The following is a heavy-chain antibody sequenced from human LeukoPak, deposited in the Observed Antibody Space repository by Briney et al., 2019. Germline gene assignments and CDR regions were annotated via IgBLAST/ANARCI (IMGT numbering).Heavy chain of an antibody. J-gene: IGHJ4*02. CDR2: ISGSGGST. CDR1: GFTFSDYY. V-gene: IGHV3-23*01. Sequence: PGGSLRLSCAASGFTFSDYYMSWVRQAPGKGLEWVSAISGSGGSTYYADSVKGRFTISRDNSKNTLYLQMNSLRAEDTAVYYCAQGHQVFDYWGQGTLVTVSS. CDR3: AQGHQVFDY.